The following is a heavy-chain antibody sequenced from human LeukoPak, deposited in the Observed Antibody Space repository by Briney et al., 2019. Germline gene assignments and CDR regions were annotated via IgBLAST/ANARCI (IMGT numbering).Heavy chain of an antibody. V-gene: IGHV1-2*02. D-gene: IGHD3-10*01. Sequence: ASVKVSCKASGYTFTGYYMHWVRQAPGQGLEWMGWINPNSGGTNYAQKFQGRVTMTRDTSISTAYMELSSLRSEDTAVYYCAINPWFGELHYFDYWGQGTLVTVSS. J-gene: IGHJ4*02. CDR3: AINPWFGELHYFDY. CDR1: GYTFTGYY. CDR2: INPNSGGT.